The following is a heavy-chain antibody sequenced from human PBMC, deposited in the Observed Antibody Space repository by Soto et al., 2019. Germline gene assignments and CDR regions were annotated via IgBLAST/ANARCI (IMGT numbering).Heavy chain of an antibody. CDR3: GMDV. V-gene: IGHV4-34*01. CDR2: INHSGST. D-gene: IGHD3-22*01. Sequence: SETLSLTCAVYGGSFSGYYWSWIRQPPGKGLEWIGEINHSGSTNYNPSLKSRVTISVDTSKNQFSLKLSSVTAIYYCARQSGMDVWGQGTTVTVSS. J-gene: IGHJ6*02. CDR1: GGSFSGYY.